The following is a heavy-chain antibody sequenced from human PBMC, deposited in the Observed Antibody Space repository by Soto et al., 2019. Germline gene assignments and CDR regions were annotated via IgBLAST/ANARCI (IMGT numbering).Heavy chain of an antibody. CDR2: IIPIFGTA. D-gene: IGHD3-10*01. CDR1: GGTFSSYA. CDR3: ARGPHYYGSGSYYYYGMDV. J-gene: IGHJ6*02. Sequence: QVQLVQSGAEVKKPGSSVKVSCKASGGTFSSYAISWVRQAPGQGLEWMGGIIPIFGTANYAQKFQGRVTITGDKSTSTAYMELSSLRSEDTAVYYCARGPHYYGSGSYYYYGMDVWGQGTTVTVSS. V-gene: IGHV1-69*06.